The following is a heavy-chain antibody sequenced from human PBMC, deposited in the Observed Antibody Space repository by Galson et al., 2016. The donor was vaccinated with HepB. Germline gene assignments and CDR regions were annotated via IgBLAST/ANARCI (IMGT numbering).Heavy chain of an antibody. CDR2: LSGSGDVT. CDR1: GFPFSPYA. D-gene: IGHD3-16*02. CDR3: AKSGVWGTHRSPYY. Sequence: SLRLSCAASGFPFSPYAMSWVRQPPGKGLEWVSSLSGSGDVTHHADSVKGRFTISRDNSKTTLYRQMNSLRAEDTALYYCAKSGVWGTHRSPYYWGQGTLVTVSS. V-gene: IGHV3-23*01. J-gene: IGHJ4*02.